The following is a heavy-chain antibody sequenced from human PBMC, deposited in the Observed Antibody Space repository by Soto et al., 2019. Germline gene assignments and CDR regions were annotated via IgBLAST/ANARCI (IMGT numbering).Heavy chain of an antibody. J-gene: IGHJ5*02. Sequence: ASVKVSCKASGYTFTRYTMNWVLQAPGQRLEWMGWINPDNGNTKSSQKFQDRVIITRDTSTSTAYMELRSLRSDDTAVYYCARDRSGHGFDPWGQGTLVTVSS. CDR1: GYTFTRYT. V-gene: IGHV1-3*01. CDR2: INPDNGNT. CDR3: ARDRSGHGFDP.